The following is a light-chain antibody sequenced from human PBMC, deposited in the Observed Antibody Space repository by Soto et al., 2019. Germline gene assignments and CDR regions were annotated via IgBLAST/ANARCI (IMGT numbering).Light chain of an antibody. V-gene: IGKV3-15*01. Sequence: EIVMTQSPATLSVSPGERVTLSCRARQSVGSNLAWYQQTPGQAPRLLIYGASTRATGIPARISGSGSGTEFTLTITSLQSEDFAVYYCQQYNKWRTFGQGTKVDI. CDR1: QSVGSN. CDR3: QQYNKWRT. J-gene: IGKJ1*01. CDR2: GAS.